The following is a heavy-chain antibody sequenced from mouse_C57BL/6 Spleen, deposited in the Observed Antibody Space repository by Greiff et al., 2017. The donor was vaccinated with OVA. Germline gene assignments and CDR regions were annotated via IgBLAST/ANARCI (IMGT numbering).Heavy chain of an antibody. Sequence: DVKLVESGGGLVKPGGSLKLSCAASGFTFSSYAMSWVRQTPEKRLEWVATISDGGSYTYYPDNVKGRFTISRDNAKNNLYLQMSHLKSEDTAMYYCAREARGFAYWGQGTLVTVSA. CDR1: GFTFSSYA. D-gene: IGHD3-1*01. CDR3: AREARGFAY. J-gene: IGHJ3*01. CDR2: ISDGGSYT. V-gene: IGHV5-4*01.